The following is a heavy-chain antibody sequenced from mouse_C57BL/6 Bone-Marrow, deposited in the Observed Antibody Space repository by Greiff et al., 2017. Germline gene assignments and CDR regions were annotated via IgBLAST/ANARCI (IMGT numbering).Heavy chain of an antibody. CDR1: GYTFTDYE. Sequence: QVPLKESGAELVRPGASVTLSCTASGYTFTDYEMHWVKQTPVHGLEWIGAIDPEPGGTAYNQKFKGKAILTADKSSSTAYMELRSLTSEDSAVYYGTGGYYYYGSPWFAYWGQGTLVTVSA. D-gene: IGHD1-1*01. J-gene: IGHJ3*01. V-gene: IGHV1-15*01. CDR2: IDPEPGGT. CDR3: TGGYYYYGSPWFAY.